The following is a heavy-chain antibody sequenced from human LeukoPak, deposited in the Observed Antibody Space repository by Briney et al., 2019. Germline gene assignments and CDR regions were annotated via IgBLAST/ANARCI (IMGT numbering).Heavy chain of an antibody. CDR2: IIPVLGIA. CDR1: GYTFTSYD. Sequence: ASVKVSCKASGYTFTSYDINWVRQAPGQGLEWMGRIIPVLGIANYAQKFQGRVTITADKSTSTAYMELSSLRSEDTAVYFCARSTSRDYYDSSGYYPTSWGQGTLVTVSS. D-gene: IGHD3-22*01. V-gene: IGHV1-69*04. J-gene: IGHJ5*02. CDR3: ARSTSRDYYDSSGYYPTS.